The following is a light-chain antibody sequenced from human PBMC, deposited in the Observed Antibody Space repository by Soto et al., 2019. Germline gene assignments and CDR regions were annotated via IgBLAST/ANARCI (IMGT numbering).Light chain of an antibody. V-gene: IGLV2-8*02. CDR3: SSYAASNNFYFV. CDR2: EVT. CDR1: SSDVGGYNY. J-gene: IGLJ3*02. Sequence: QCVRTQPPSANSSPGQSVTISCNRTSSDVGGYNYVSWYQQYPGRAPKLMIYEVTKRPSGVPDRFSGSKSGNTASLTVSGLQAEDEADYYCSSYAASNNFYFVFGGGTKVTVL.